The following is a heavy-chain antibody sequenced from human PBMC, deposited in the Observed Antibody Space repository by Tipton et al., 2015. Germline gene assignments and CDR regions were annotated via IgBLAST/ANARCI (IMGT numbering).Heavy chain of an antibody. Sequence: TLSLTCTVSGGSINNNYWTWIRQPPGKGLQWVGNVFHTGATSYNSSLKSRLTFSIDTSKSQVSLRLSSVTAADTAVYYCAAFCYGGNCPDYWGQGTLVIVSA. D-gene: IGHD2-15*01. CDR1: GGSINNNY. V-gene: IGHV4-59*01. CDR2: VFHTGAT. J-gene: IGHJ4*02. CDR3: AAFCYGGNCPDY.